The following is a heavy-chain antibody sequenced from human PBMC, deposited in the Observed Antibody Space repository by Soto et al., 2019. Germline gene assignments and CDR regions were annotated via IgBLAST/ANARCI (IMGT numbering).Heavy chain of an antibody. CDR1: GGTFSSYA. Sequence: QVQLVQSGAEVKKPGSSVKVSCKASGGTFSSYAISWVRQAPGQGLEWMGGIIPIFGTANYAQKFQGRVTITADESTSTAYMELSSLRSEDTAVYYCARGKRRGDYVWGSYRGRDYYYGMDVWGQGTTVTVSS. J-gene: IGHJ6*02. CDR3: ARGKRRGDYVWGSYRGRDYYYGMDV. CDR2: IIPIFGTA. D-gene: IGHD3-16*02. V-gene: IGHV1-69*12.